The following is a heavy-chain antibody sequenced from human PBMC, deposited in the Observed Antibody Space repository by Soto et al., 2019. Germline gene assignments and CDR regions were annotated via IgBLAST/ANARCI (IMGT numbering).Heavy chain of an antibody. CDR1: GFTLSGYA. Sequence: GGSLRLSCAASGFTLSGYAMDWVRQAPGKGLEYVSGISSNGVGTYYANSVQGRFTISRDNSKNTVYLQMGSLRPEDMAVYYCARRARPDFYYMDVWGKGNTVTVSS. V-gene: IGHV3-64*01. CDR2: ISSNGVGT. J-gene: IGHJ6*03. D-gene: IGHD6-6*01. CDR3: ARRARPDFYYMDV.